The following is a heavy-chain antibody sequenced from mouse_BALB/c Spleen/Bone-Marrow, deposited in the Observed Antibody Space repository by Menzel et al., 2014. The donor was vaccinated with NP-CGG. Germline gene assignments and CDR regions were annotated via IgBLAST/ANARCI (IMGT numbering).Heavy chain of an antibody. V-gene: IGHV2-9-2*01. Sequence: QVQLQQSGPGLVAPSQCLSITCTVSGFSLTSYDISWIRQPPGKGLEWLGVIWTGGGTNYNSAFMSRLSISKDNSKSQVFLKMNRLQTDDAAIYYCVRDRYFDDWGAGTTVTVSS. J-gene: IGHJ1*01. CDR1: GFSLTSYD. CDR2: IWTGGGT. CDR3: VRDRYFDD.